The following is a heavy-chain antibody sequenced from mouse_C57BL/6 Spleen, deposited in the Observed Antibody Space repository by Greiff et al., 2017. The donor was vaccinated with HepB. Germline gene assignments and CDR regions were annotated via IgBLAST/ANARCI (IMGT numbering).Heavy chain of an antibody. CDR3: ARRGCSFYAMDY. Sequence: QVQLQQPGAELVKPGASVKLSCKASGYTFTSYWMHWVKQRPGQGLEWIGMIPPNSGSTNYNEKFKSKATLPADKSSSTASMKLSSLTSEDSAVYYCARRGCSFYAMDYWGQGTSVTVSS. V-gene: IGHV1-64*01. CDR2: IPPNSGST. J-gene: IGHJ4*01. D-gene: IGHD1-1*01. CDR1: GYTFTSYW.